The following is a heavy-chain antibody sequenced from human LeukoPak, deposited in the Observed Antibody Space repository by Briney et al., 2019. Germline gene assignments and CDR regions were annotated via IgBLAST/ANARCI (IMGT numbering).Heavy chain of an antibody. CDR2: FIPIFGTA. D-gene: IGHD2-2*02. V-gene: IGHV1-69*05. CDR3: AAREGYCSSTSCYNFDY. CDR1: GDTFSSYA. J-gene: IGHJ4*02. Sequence: SVKVSCKASGDTFSSYAISWVRQAPGQGHEWMGRFIPIFGTANYAQKFQGRVTITTDESTSTAYMELSSLRSEDTAVYYCAAREGYCSSTSCYNFDYWGQGTLVTVSS.